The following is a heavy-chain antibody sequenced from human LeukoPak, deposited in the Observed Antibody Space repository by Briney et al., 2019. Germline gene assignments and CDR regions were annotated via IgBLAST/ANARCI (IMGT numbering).Heavy chain of an antibody. J-gene: IGHJ4*02. CDR1: GGSISSGGYS. CDR2: IYHSGST. CDR3: ARDRGSGWLEAEYYFDY. Sequence: PSQTLSLTCAVSGGSISSGGYSWSWIRQPPGKGLEWIGYIYHSGSTYYNPSLKSRVTISVDRSKNQFSLKLSSVTAADTAVYYCARDRGSGWLEAEYYFDYWGQGTLVTVSS. D-gene: IGHD6-19*01. V-gene: IGHV4-30-2*01.